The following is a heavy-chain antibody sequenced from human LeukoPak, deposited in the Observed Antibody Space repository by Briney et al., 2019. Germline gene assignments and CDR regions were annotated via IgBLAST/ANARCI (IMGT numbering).Heavy chain of an antibody. J-gene: IGHJ4*02. V-gene: IGHV3-23*01. CDR3: AKVATESGXXXSDY. D-gene: IGHD5-12*01. CDR2: ISGSGGGT. CDR1: GFTFSSYA. Sequence: GGSLRLSCAASGFTFSSYAMTWVRQAPGKGLEWVSTISGSGGGTYYVDSLKGRFTISRDNSKNTLYLQMNSLRAEDTAVYYCAKVATESGXXXSDYWGQGTLVTVSS.